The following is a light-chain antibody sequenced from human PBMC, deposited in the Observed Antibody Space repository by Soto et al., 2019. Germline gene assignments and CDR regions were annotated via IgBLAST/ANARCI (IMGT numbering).Light chain of an antibody. Sequence: QSALTQPASVSGSPGQSITISCTGTSTDVGIYNYVSWYQQHPGTAPKLMIYEVTNRPSGVSNRFSGSKSGNTASLTISGLQAEDEADYYCSSYTSSTTWVFGGGTKLTVL. CDR1: STDVGIYNY. CDR3: SSYTSSTTWV. V-gene: IGLV2-14*01. J-gene: IGLJ3*02. CDR2: EVT.